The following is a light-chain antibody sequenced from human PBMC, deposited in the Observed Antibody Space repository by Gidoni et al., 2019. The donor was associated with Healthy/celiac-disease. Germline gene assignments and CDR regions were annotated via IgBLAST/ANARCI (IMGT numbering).Light chain of an antibody. CDR1: QSISSW. CDR3: QQYNSYPGT. CDR2: KAS. J-gene: IGKJ1*01. Sequence: DIQMTQSPSTLSASVGDRVTITCRASQSISSWLAWYQQKPGKAPKLLIYKASSLESGVPSRFSGRGSGTEFTLTISSLQPDDFATYYCQQYNSYPGTFXXXTKVEIK. V-gene: IGKV1-5*03.